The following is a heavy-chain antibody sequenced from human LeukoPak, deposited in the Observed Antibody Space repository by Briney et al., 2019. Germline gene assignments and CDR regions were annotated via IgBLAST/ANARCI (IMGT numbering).Heavy chain of an antibody. CDR2: ISYDRSNK. V-gene: IGHV3-30*18. CDR1: GFTFSSYG. Sequence: GGSLRLSCAASGFTFSSYGMHWVRQAPGKGLEWVAVISYDRSNKYYADSVKGRFTISRDNSKNTLYLQMNSLRAEDTAVYYCAKDSAVSGSYPDASDIWGQGTMVTVSS. CDR3: AKDSAVSGSYPDASDI. J-gene: IGHJ3*02. D-gene: IGHD1-26*01.